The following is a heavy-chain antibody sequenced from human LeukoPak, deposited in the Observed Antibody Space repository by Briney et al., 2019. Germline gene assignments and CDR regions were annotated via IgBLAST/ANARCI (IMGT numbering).Heavy chain of an antibody. CDR3: ARDRFGELTDY. Sequence: ASVKVSCKASGYTFTSYGISWVRQAPGQGLEWMGWISAYNGNTNYAQKLQGRVSMTTDTSTGTAYTELRSLRSDDTAVYYCARDRFGELTDYWGQGTLVTVSS. CDR1: GYTFTSYG. J-gene: IGHJ4*02. V-gene: IGHV1-18*01. CDR2: ISAYNGNT. D-gene: IGHD3-10*01.